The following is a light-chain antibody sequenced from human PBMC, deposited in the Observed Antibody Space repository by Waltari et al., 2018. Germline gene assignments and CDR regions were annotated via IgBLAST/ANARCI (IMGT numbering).Light chain of an antibody. J-gene: IGLJ2*01. CDR3: SSKTSSSTVV. CDR2: DVS. V-gene: IGLV2-14*03. Sequence: QSALTQPASVSGSPGQSLTISCTGTSSAVGGYNCVSWYQHHPGKAPKLLVFDVSNRPSGASNRFSGSKSGNTASLTIAGLQAGDEADYYCSSKTSSSTVVFGGGNKLTVL. CDR1: SSAVGGYNC.